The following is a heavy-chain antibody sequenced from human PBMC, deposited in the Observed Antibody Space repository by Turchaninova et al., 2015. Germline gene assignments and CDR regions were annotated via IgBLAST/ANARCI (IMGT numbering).Heavy chain of an antibody. Sequence: EVQLVESGGGLVQPGGSLGLSCAASVFTFSSSSINWVRQAPGKGLEWISFISSSSTTIHYADSVKGRFTISRDNAKNSLYLQMNSLRADDTAVYYCARDRGGDRYFDYWGQGTLVTVSS. CDR1: VFTFSSSS. J-gene: IGHJ4*02. V-gene: IGHV3-48*04. CDR3: ARDRGGDRYFDY. CDR2: ISSSSTTI. D-gene: IGHD2-21*02.